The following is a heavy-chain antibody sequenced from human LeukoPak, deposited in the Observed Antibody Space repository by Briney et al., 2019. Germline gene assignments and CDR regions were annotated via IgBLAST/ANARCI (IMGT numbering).Heavy chain of an antibody. Sequence: ASVKVSCKASGYTFAGYWIHWVRQAPGQGLERMGQINPTSGGMDYAHKFEGRVTMTRDTSINTAYMELSSLRSDDTAIYFCGRGPDDGDSGWLDLWGQGTLVTVSS. CDR3: GRGPDDGDSGWLDL. CDR1: GYTFAGYW. D-gene: IGHD4-17*01. J-gene: IGHJ5*02. CDR2: INPTSGGM. V-gene: IGHV1-2*06.